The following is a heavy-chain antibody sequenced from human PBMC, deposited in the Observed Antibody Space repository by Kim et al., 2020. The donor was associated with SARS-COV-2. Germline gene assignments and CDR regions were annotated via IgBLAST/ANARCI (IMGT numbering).Heavy chain of an antibody. Sequence: ASVKVSCKASGYSFTSSAMHWVRQAPGQRLEWMGWITAGNGNTKYSQKFQGRVTITRDTSASTAYMELSSLRSEDTAVYYCARDQAYYYYGLDVWGQGTTVIVSS. V-gene: IGHV1-3*01. CDR1: GYSFTSSA. CDR2: ITAGNGNT. J-gene: IGHJ6*02. CDR3: ARDQAYYYYGLDV.